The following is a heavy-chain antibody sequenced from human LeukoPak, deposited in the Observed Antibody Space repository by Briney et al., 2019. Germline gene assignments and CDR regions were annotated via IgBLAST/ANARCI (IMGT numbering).Heavy chain of an antibody. Sequence: SETLSLTCTVSGGSITNYWTWIRQPPGKGLEWIGYIHYSGSTNYNPSLMSRVTISVDTSKNQFSLKLSSVTAADTAVYYCARASVTYYYYYYMDVWGKGTTVTVSS. CDR2: IHYSGST. V-gene: IGHV4-59*01. CDR3: ARASVTYYYYYYMDV. J-gene: IGHJ6*03. D-gene: IGHD4-11*01. CDR1: GGSITNY.